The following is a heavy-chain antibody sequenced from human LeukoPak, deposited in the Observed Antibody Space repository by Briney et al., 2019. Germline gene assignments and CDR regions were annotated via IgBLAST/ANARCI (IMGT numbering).Heavy chain of an antibody. CDR1: GFTFSHYA. V-gene: IGHV3-23*05. D-gene: IGHD3-3*01. Sequence: GGSLRLSCVASGFTFSHYAMSWVRQAPGKGLEWVSGIHSRGATTYHSESVKGRFTISRDNSGNTLFLQTSSLRPEDTAVYYCVRTLYDFWSGTYDFWGQGTLVTVSS. J-gene: IGHJ4*02. CDR2: IHSRGATT. CDR3: VRTLYDFWSGTYDF.